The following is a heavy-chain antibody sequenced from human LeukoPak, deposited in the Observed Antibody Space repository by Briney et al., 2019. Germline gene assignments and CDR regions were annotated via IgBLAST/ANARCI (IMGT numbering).Heavy chain of an antibody. Sequence: ASVKVSCKASGYTFTSYAISWVRQAPGQGLEWMGGIIPIFGTANYAQKLQGRVTMTTDTSTSTAYMELRSLRSDDTAVYYCARVGNGVDAFDIWGQGTMVTVSS. CDR1: GYTFTSYA. CDR3: ARVGNGVDAFDI. J-gene: IGHJ3*02. V-gene: IGHV1-18*01. D-gene: IGHD4-17*01. CDR2: IIPIFGTA.